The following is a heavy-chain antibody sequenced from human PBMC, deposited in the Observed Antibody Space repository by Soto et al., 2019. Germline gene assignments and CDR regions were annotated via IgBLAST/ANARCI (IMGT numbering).Heavy chain of an antibody. D-gene: IGHD3-22*01. CDR2: IDPSDSYT. CDR3: ARVPAGYYDSSGYYYESPQVFDY. CDR1: GYNFISYW. Sequence: PGESLKISCKASGYNFISYWINWVRQKPGKGLEWMGRIDPSDSYTNYSPSFQGHVTISADKSISTAYLQWSSLKASDTAMYYCARVPAGYYDSSGYYYESPQVFDYWGQGTLVTVSS. J-gene: IGHJ4*02. V-gene: IGHV5-10-1*01.